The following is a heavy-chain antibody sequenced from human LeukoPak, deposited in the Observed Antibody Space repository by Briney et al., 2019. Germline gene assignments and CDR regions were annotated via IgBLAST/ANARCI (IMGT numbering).Heavy chain of an antibody. Sequence: GGSLRLSCAASGFTFSSYAMSWVRQAPGKGLEWVANIKQDGSEKYYVDSVKGRFTISRDNAKNSLYLQMNSLRAEDTAVYYCAGTAMVTRRDYFDYWGQGTLVTVSS. CDR2: IKQDGSEK. J-gene: IGHJ4*02. V-gene: IGHV3-7*01. CDR3: AGTAMVTRRDYFDY. D-gene: IGHD5-18*01. CDR1: GFTFSSYA.